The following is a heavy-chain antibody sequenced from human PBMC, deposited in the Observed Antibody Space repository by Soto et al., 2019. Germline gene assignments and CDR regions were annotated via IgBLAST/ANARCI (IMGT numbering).Heavy chain of an antibody. J-gene: IGHJ6*03. CDR3: ARGTGDSSSSGYYYYYYYMDV. Sequence: ASVKVSCKASGYTFTGYYMHWVRQAPGQRLEWMGWINPNSGGTNYAQKFQGWVTMTRDTSISTAYMELSRLRSDDTAVYYCARGTGDSSSSGYYYYYYYMDVWGKGTTVTVSS. D-gene: IGHD6-6*01. CDR2: INPNSGGT. V-gene: IGHV1-2*04. CDR1: GYTFTGYY.